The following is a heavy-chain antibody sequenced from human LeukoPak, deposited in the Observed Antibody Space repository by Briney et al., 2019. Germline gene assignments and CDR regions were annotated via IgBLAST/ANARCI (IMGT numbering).Heavy chain of an antibody. CDR3: AKTYYDILTGYGGPYYMDV. CDR1: GGSISSSSYY. CDR2: IYYSGST. D-gene: IGHD3-9*01. V-gene: IGHV4-39*07. Sequence: SETLSLTCTVSGGSISSSSYYWGWIRQPPGKGLEWIGSIYYSGSTYYNPSLKSRVTISVDTSKNQFSLKLSSVTAADMAVCYCAKTYYDILTGYGGPYYMDVWGKGTTVTVSS. J-gene: IGHJ6*03.